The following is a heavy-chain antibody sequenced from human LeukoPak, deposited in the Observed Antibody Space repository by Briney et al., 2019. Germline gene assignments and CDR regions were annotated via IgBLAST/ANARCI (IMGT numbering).Heavy chain of an antibody. Sequence: SETLSLTCTVSGGSISSYYWSWIRQPPGKGLEWIGYIYYSGSTNYNPSLKSRVTISVDTSKNQLSLKLSSVTAADTAVYYCARPYYYDSRIDPWGQGILVTVSS. V-gene: IGHV4-59*08. CDR1: GGSISSYY. CDR3: ARPYYYDSRIDP. J-gene: IGHJ5*02. CDR2: IYYSGST. D-gene: IGHD3-22*01.